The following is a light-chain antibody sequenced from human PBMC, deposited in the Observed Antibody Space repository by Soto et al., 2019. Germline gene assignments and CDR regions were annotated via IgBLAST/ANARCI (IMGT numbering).Light chain of an antibody. J-gene: IGLJ1*01. Sequence: QSALTQPASVSGSPGQSITISCTGTSSDIGGYNYVSWYQQHPRKAPRLLIFEVSDRPSGVSKRFSGSKSGNTASLTISGLQVDDEDDYYCSSSSGSSIPYVFGTGTKVTVL. CDR2: EVS. CDR3: SSSSGSSIPYV. V-gene: IGLV2-14*01. CDR1: SSDIGGYNY.